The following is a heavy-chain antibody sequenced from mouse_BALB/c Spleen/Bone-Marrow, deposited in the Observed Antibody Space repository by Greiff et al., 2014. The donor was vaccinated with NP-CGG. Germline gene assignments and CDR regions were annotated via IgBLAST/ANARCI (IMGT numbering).Heavy chain of an antibody. V-gene: IGHV1-14*01. Sequence: VQLQQSGRELVKPGASVKMSCKASGYTFTSYVIHWVKQKPGQGLEWIGYINPYNDATKFNERFKGKATLTSDKSSSTAYMVLSSLTSEDSAVYYCAREGVDYFDYWGQGTTLTVSS. CDR1: GYTFTSYV. J-gene: IGHJ2*01. CDR3: AREGVDYFDY. CDR2: INPYNDAT.